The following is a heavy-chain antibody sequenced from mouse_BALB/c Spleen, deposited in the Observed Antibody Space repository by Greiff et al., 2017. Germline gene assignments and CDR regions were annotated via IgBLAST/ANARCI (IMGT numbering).Heavy chain of an antibody. CDR3: ARNYGGYFDY. CDR1: GYTFTSYY. J-gene: IGHJ2*01. CDR2: IYPGNVNT. D-gene: IGHD1-1*01. Sequence: QVQLQQSGPELVKPGASVRISCKASGYTFTSYYIHWVKQRPGQGLEWIGWIYPGNVNTKYNEKFKGKATLTADKSSSTAYMQLSSLTSEDSAVYFCARNYGGYFDYWGQGTTLTVSS. V-gene: IGHV1S56*01.